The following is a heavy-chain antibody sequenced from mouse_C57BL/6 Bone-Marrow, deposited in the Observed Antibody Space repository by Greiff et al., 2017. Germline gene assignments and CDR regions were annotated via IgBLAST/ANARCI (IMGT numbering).Heavy chain of an antibody. V-gene: IGHV1-63*01. J-gene: IGHJ3*01. CDR1: GYTFTNYW. CDR2: IYPGGGYT. D-gene: IGHD2-3*01. Sequence: QVHVKQSGAELVRPGTSVKMSCKASGYTFTNYWIGWAKQRPGHGLEWIGDIYPGGGYTNYNEKFKGKATLTADKSSSTAYMQFSSLTSEDSAIYCCARDGYYAWFAYWGQGTLVTVSA. CDR3: ARDGYYAWFAY.